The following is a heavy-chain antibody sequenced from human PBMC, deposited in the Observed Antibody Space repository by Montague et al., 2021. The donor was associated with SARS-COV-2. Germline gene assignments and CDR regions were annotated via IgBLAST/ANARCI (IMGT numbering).Heavy chain of an antibody. CDR1: GFSLNTDGVG. D-gene: IGHD3-3*01. J-gene: IGHJ3*01. V-gene: IGHV2-5*02. CDR2: IYWDGDQ. CDR3: ARRYDFYRAEAFDV. Sequence: PALVKPTQTLTLTCVFSGFSLNTDGVGVAWIRRPPGKALEWLALIYWDGDQRYSPSLKTRVTITKDTSRNRVVLTMTNLDPVYTATYYCARRYDFYRAEAFDVWGQGTMVTVSS.